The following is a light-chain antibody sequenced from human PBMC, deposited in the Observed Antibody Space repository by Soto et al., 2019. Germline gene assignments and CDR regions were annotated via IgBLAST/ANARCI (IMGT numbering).Light chain of an antibody. Sequence: QSVLTQPASVSGSRGQSITLSCTGTSSDIGGYDYVSWYQRHPGKAPKLIIYDVNNRPSGVSNRFSGSKSGNTASLTISGLQAEDEADYYCTSYASGSSHVVFGGGTKVTVL. V-gene: IGLV2-14*01. CDR1: SSDIGGYDY. J-gene: IGLJ2*01. CDR3: TSYASGSSHVV. CDR2: DVN.